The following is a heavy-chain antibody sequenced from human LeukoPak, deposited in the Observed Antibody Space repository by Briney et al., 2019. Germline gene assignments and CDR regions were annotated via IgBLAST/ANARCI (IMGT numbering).Heavy chain of an antibody. CDR1: GGSISSYY. D-gene: IGHD3-10*01. CDR3: AIRVVPLEGEEWGFIGDY. V-gene: IGHV4-4*07. CDR2: IYTSGST. Sequence: SETLSLTRTVSGGSISSYYWSWIRQPAGKGLEWIGRIYTSGSTNYNPSLKSRVTFLLDTSKSQFSLKLTSVSAADTAMYFCAIRVVPLEGEEWGFIGDYWGQGILVTVSS. J-gene: IGHJ4*02.